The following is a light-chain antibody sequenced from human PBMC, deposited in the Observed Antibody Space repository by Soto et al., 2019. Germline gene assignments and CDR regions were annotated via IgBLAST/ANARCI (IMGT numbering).Light chain of an antibody. V-gene: IGKV4-1*01. CDR2: WAY. CDR3: QKYYGTSQLT. CDR1: QSLLYNANHKNC. J-gene: IGKJ4*01. Sequence: NVMTTPPDSPAVGCGDGATIISESSQSLLYNANHKNCLAWYQHKPGQPHNVIIFWAYTRESGVPDRFSGSGSGTDFTLTLRRLQAADVPVSYCQKYYGTSQLTGGRGNQVDIK.